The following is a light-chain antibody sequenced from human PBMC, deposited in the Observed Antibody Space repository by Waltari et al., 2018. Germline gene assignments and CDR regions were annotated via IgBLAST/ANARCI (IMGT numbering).Light chain of an antibody. CDR2: EVS. V-gene: IGKV2-30*01. Sequence: DGVMTQSPLYLPVTLGQPASISCSSSQSLVDSDGNTYLNWFQHRPGQSPRRLIYEVSDRDSGVPDRFSGSGSGTDFTLKISRVEAEDLGIYYCMQGTHWQITFGQGTRLEIK. CDR3: MQGTHWQIT. CDR1: QSLVDSDGNTY. J-gene: IGKJ5*01.